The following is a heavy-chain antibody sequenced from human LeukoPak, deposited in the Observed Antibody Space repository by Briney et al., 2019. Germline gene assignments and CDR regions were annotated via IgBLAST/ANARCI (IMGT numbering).Heavy chain of an antibody. CDR2: IYYGGST. D-gene: IGHD2-15*01. J-gene: IGHJ4*02. CDR3: ARLLAGCPGGRCRAHFDY. CDR1: GDSINSNY. Sequence: PSETLSLTFSVSGDSINSNYWSWMRPPPGKGLEWIGFIYYGGSTNYNPSLKSRVSMSVDTSKNQFSLNLSSVTAADTAVYHCARLLAGCPGGRCRAHFDYWGQGTLVTVSS. V-gene: IGHV4-59*01.